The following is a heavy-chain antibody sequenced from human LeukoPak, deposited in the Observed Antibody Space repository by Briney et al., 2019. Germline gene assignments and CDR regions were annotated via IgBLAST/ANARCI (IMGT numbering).Heavy chain of an antibody. Sequence: GASVKVSCKVSGYTLTELSMHWVRQAPGQGREWMGWINPNSGGTNYAQKFQGRVTMTRDTSISTAYMELSRLRSDDTAVYYCARWGRAVATTAGADYWGQGTLVTVSS. J-gene: IGHJ4*02. CDR1: GYTLTELS. V-gene: IGHV1-2*02. D-gene: IGHD5-12*01. CDR3: ARWGRAVATTAGADY. CDR2: INPNSGGT.